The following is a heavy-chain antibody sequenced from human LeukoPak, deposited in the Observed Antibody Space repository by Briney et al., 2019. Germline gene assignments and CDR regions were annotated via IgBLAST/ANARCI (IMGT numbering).Heavy chain of an antibody. CDR1: GGSISSYY. V-gene: IGHV4-59*01. CDR2: IYYSGST. J-gene: IGHJ4*02. CDR3: ARGGYYYDSSGSFDY. Sequence: SETLSLTCTVSGGSISSYYWSWIRQPPGKGLEWIGYIYYSGSTNYNPSLKSRVTISVDTSKNQFSLKLSSVTAADTAVYYCARGGYYYDSSGSFDYWGQGTPVTVSS. D-gene: IGHD3-22*01.